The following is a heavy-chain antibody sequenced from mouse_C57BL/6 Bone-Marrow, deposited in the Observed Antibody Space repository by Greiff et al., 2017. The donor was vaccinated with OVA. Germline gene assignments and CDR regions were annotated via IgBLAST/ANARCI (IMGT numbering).Heavy chain of an antibody. CDR1: EYEFPSHD. Sequence: EVKLEESGGGLVQPGESLKLSCESNEYEFPSHDMSWVRKTPEKRLELVAAINSDGGSTYYPDTMERRFIISRDNTKKTRYLQMSSLRSEDTALYYCATGRQLRDYFDYWGQGTTLTVSS. J-gene: IGHJ2*01. CDR2: INSDGGST. D-gene: IGHD3-2*02. V-gene: IGHV5-2*03. CDR3: ATGRQLRDYFDY.